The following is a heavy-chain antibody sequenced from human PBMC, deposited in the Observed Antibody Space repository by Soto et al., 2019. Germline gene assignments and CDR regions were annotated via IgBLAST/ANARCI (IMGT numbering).Heavy chain of an antibody. CDR2: ISGSGGST. Sequence: GGSLRLSCAASGFTFSSYAMSWVRQAPGKGLEWVSAISGSGGSTYYADSVKGRFTISRDNSKNTLYLQMNSLRAEDTAVYYYAKWGGSYSHPADDAFDIWGQGTMVTVSS. V-gene: IGHV3-23*01. CDR3: AKWGGSYSHPADDAFDI. J-gene: IGHJ3*02. CDR1: GFTFSSYA. D-gene: IGHD1-26*01.